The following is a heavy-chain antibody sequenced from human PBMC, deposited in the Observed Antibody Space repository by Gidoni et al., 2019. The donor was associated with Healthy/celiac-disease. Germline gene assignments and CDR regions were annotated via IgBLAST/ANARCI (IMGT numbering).Heavy chain of an antibody. J-gene: IGHJ5*02. D-gene: IGHD3-10*01. CDR1: GYTFTGYY. CDR3: ARDFSLDMVQDENWFDP. V-gene: IGHV1-2*02. CDR2: INPNSGGT. Sequence: QVQLVQSGAEVKKPGASVKVSCKASGYTFTGYYMHWVRQAPGQGLEWMGWINPNSGGTNYAQKFQGRVTMTRDTSISTAYMELSRLRSDDTAVYYCARDFSLDMVQDENWFDPWGQGTLVTVSS.